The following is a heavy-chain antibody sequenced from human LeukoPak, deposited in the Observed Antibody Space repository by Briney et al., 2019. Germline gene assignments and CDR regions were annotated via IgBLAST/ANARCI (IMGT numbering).Heavy chain of an antibody. CDR1: GFTFDDYA. D-gene: IGHD1-26*01. CDR3: AKADSRTSSGSYDY. J-gene: IGHJ4*02. CDR2: ISWNSGSI. V-gene: IGHV3-9*03. Sequence: GGSLRLSCAASGFTFDDYAMHSVRQAPGKGLEWVSGISWNSGSIGYADSVKGRFTISRDNAKNSLYLQMNSLRAEDMALYYCAKADSRTSSGSYDYWGQGTLVTVSS.